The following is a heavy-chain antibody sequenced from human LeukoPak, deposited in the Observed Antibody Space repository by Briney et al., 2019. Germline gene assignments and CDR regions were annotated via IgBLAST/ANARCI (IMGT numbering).Heavy chain of an antibody. J-gene: IGHJ5*02. Sequence: SETLSLTCTVSGGSISSYYWSWIRQPAGKGLEWIGRIYTSGSTNYNPSLKSRVTMSVDTSKNQFSLKLSSVTAADTAVYYCARDRYYYDSSGYPEGYWFDPWGQGTLVTVSS. CDR1: GGSISSYY. V-gene: IGHV4-4*07. CDR3: ARDRYYYDSSGYPEGYWFDP. D-gene: IGHD3-22*01. CDR2: IYTSGST.